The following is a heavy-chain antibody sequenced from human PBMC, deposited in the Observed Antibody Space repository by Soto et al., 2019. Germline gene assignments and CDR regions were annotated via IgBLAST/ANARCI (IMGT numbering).Heavy chain of an antibody. CDR2: INAGNGNT. CDR3: ARVRVYGDYQPDDNWFDP. V-gene: IGHV1-3*01. J-gene: IGHJ5*02. D-gene: IGHD4-17*01. CDR1: GYTFTSYA. Sequence: ASVKVSCKASGYTFTSYAMHWVRQAPGQRLEWMGWINAGNGNTKYSQKFQGRVTITRDTSASTAYMELSSLRSEDTAVYYCARVRVYGDYQPDDNWFDPWGQGTLVTVSS.